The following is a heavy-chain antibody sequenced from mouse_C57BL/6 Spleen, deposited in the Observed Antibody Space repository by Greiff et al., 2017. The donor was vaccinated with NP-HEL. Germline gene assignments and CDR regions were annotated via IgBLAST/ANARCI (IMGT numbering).Heavy chain of an antibody. CDR3: ARVVDYGGFDY. V-gene: IGHV1-55*01. CDR1: GYPFTSYW. CDR2: IYPGSGST. Sequence: QVQLPQPGAELVKPGASVKMSCKASGYPFTSYWITWVKQRPGQGPAWIGDIYPGSGSTNYNEKFKSKATLTVDTSASTAYMKLSSLTSVDSAVYDCARVVDYGGFDYWGQGTTLTVSS. D-gene: IGHD2-4*01. J-gene: IGHJ2*01.